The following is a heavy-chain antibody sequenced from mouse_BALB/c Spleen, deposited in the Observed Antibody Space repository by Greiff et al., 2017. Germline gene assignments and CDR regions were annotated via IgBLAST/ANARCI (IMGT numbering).Heavy chain of an antibody. D-gene: IGHD2-12*01. V-gene: IGHV5-6-3*01. J-gene: IGHJ2*01. CDR1: GFTFSSYG. CDR2: INSNGGST. CDR3: ARDSSYSPYYFDY. Sequence: EVQLQESGGGLVQPGGSLKLSCAASGFTFSSYGMSWVRQTPDKRLELVATINSNGGSTYYPDSVKGRFTISRDNAKNTLYLQMSSLKSEDTAMYYCARDSSYSPYYFDYWGQGTTLTVSS.